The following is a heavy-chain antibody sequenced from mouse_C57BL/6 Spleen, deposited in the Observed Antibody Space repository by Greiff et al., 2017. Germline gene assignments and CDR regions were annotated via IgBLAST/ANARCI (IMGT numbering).Heavy chain of an antibody. J-gene: IGHJ2*01. Sequence: EVMLVESGGGLVKPGGFLKLSCAASGFTFSDYGMHWVRQAPEKGLEWVAYISSGSSNTYYADTVKGRFTMSRDKAKNTLFLQMTSLRSEDTAMYYCARTQQWDYFDYWGQGTTLTVSS. V-gene: IGHV5-17*01. CDR1: GFTFSDYG. D-gene: IGHD6-1*01. CDR3: ARTQQWDYFDY. CDR2: ISSGSSNT.